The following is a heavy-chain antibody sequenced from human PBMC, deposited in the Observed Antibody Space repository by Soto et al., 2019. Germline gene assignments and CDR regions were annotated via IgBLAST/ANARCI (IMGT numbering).Heavy chain of an antibody. CDR2: ISSGSSYI. J-gene: IGHJ3*02. Sequence: KTGGSLRLSCAASGFSFSSYSMNWVRQAPGKGLEWVSSISSGSSYIYYADSVKGRFTISRDSAKNSLYLQMNSLRAEDTAVYYCARASPRGYFDWLDAFDIWGQGTMVTVSS. V-gene: IGHV3-21*01. D-gene: IGHD3-9*01. CDR3: ARASPRGYFDWLDAFDI. CDR1: GFSFSSYS.